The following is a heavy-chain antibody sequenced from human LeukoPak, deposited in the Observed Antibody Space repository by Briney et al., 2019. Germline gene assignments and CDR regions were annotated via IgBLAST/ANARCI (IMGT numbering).Heavy chain of an antibody. CDR2: ISYDGSNK. Sequence: QPGGSLRLSCAASGFTFSSYAMHWVRQAPGKGLEWVAVISYDGSNKYYADSVKGRFTISRDNSKNTLYLQMNSLRAEDTAVYYCARDLHSGSYDAFDIWGQGTMVTVSS. V-gene: IGHV3-30*04. CDR1: GFTFSSYA. J-gene: IGHJ3*02. D-gene: IGHD1-26*01. CDR3: ARDLHSGSYDAFDI.